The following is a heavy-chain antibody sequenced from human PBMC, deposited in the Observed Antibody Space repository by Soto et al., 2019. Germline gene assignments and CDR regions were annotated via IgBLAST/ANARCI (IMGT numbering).Heavy chain of an antibody. J-gene: IGHJ6*02. CDR2: ISFDGGNT. CDR1: GFIFSSYT. V-gene: IGHV3-30-3*01. CDR3: AQGIPGYYYGMDV. Sequence: GGSLRLSCAASGFIFSSYTMHWVRQAPGKGLEWVAVISFDGGNTYYADSVKGRFTISRDNSKNTLFLRMNRVSAEDTAMYYCAQGIPGYYYGMDVWGQGTTVTVSS. D-gene: IGHD5-18*01.